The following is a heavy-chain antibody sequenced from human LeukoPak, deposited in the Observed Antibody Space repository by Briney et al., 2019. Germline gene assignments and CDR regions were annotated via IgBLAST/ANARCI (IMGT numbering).Heavy chain of an antibody. CDR3: TNPDDYGDY. Sequence: GGSLRLSCAASGFIFGDYAMHWVRQAPGKGLEWVAAIAFDDTDRYYIDSVKGRFTISRDDSKNTLYLHMTSLRAEDTAVYYCTNPDDYGDYWGQGTLVTVSS. J-gene: IGHJ4*02. CDR2: IAFDDTDR. CDR1: GFIFGDYA. V-gene: IGHV3-30*04.